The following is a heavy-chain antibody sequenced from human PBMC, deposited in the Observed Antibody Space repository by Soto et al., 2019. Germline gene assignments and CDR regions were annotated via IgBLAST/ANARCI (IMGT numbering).Heavy chain of an antibody. Sequence: SETLSVTCTFSVGSLSSDHWNWIRHPAGKGLEWIGRIYISENTHYNPSLRSRVSMSLDTSKNQLSLNLSSVTAADTAVYYCARGVGRSSWTSFDSWGQGTMVTVSS. D-gene: IGHD6-13*01. V-gene: IGHV4-4*07. CDR2: IYISENT. CDR1: VGSLSSDH. CDR3: ARGVGRSSWTSFDS. J-gene: IGHJ4*02.